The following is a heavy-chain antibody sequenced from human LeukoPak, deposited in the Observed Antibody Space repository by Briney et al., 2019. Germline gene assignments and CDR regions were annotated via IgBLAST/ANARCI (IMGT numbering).Heavy chain of an antibody. Sequence: GGSLRLSCAASGFTFSSYAMSWVRQAPGKGLEWVSAISGSGGSTYYAASVKGRFTISRDNSKNTLYLQMNSLRAEDTAVYYCAKDYYGSGSYYGFLFSWGQGTLVTVSS. V-gene: IGHV3-23*01. CDR1: GFTFSSYA. CDR3: AKDYYGSGSYYGFLFS. J-gene: IGHJ5*02. CDR2: ISGSGGST. D-gene: IGHD3-10*01.